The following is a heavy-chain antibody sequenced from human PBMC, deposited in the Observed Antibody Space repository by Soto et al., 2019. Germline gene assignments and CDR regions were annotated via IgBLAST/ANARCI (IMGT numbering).Heavy chain of an antibody. CDR1: GGSVSSGSYY. D-gene: IGHD1-26*01. CDR3: ARATYYFDY. J-gene: IGHJ4*02. CDR2: IYYSGST. Sequence: QVQLQESGPGLVEPSETLSLTCTVSGGSVSSGSYYWSWIRQPPGKGVEWIGYIYYSGSTNYNPSLKSRVTISVDTSKNQFSLKLSSVTAADTAVYYCARATYYFDYWGQGTLVTVSS. V-gene: IGHV4-61*01.